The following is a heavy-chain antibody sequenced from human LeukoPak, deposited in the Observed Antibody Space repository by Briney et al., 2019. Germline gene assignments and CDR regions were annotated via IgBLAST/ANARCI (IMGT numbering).Heavy chain of an antibody. D-gene: IGHD3-3*01. V-gene: IGHV3-23*01. J-gene: IGHJ4*02. CDR1: EFTFSSYA. CDR3: AKGPYYDFWSGYFDY. Sequence: PGGSLRLSCAASEFTFSSYAMSWVRQAPGKGLEWVSAISGSGGSTYYADSVKDRFTISRDNSKNTLYLQMNSLRAEDTAVYYCAKGPYYDFWSGYFDYWGQGTLVTVSS. CDR2: ISGSGGST.